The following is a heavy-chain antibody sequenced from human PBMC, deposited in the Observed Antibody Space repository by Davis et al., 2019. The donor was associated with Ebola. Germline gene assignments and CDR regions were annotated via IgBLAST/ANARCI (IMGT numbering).Heavy chain of an antibody. J-gene: IGHJ4*02. V-gene: IGHV4-59*08. CDR2: IYYDGST. CDR3: ARHPGGNNYDTWSYYFDY. D-gene: IGHD3-22*01. Sequence: MPSETLSLTCTVSGGSIGSHKWSWVRQPPGKGLEWIGYIYYDGSTNYNPSLKSRVTMLLDRSKAQFSLKLRSVTAADTAVYFCARHPGGNNYDTWSYYFDYWGLGLLVTVSS. CDR1: GGSIGSHK.